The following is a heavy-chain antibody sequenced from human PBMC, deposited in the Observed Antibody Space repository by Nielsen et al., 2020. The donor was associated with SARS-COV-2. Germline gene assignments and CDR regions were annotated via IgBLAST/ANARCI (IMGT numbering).Heavy chain of an antibody. CDR3: ARDRGGSYSFDY. CDR1: GFTFSSYA. V-gene: IGHV3-30-3*01. CDR2: ISYDGSNK. D-gene: IGHD3-10*01. Sequence: GGSLRLSCAASGFTFSSYAMHWVRQAPGKGLEWVAVISYDGSNKYYADSVKGRFTISRDNSKNTLYLQMNSLRAEDTAVYYCARDRGGSYSFDYWGQGTQVTVSS. J-gene: IGHJ4*02.